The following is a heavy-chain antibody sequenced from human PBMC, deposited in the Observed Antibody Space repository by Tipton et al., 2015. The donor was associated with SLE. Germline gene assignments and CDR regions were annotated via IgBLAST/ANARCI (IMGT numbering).Heavy chain of an antibody. D-gene: IGHD3-3*01. CDR2: IFFTGRT. CDR3: ARARFHLEHYYYAMDV. J-gene: IGHJ6*02. Sequence: TLSLTCTVSGASISSGNYFYTWIRQPAGKGLEWIGRIFFTGRTEYNPSLMSRVTISVDTSKNQFSLKLNSVTAADTAVYYCARARFHLEHYYYAMDVWGQGTTVTVSS. V-gene: IGHV4-61*02. CDR1: GASISSGNYF.